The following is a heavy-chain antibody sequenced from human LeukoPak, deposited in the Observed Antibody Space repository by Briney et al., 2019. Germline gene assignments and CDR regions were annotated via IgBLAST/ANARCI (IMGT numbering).Heavy chain of an antibody. J-gene: IGHJ4*02. CDR2: IYYSGST. D-gene: IGHD3-10*01. CDR1: SASISTYY. CDR3: ARQRAMVRGVGYFDY. Sequence: SETLSLTCTVSSASISTYYWSWIRQPPGKGLEWIGSIYYSGSTYYNPSLKSRVTISVDTSKNQFSLKLSSVTAADTAVYYCARQRAMVRGVGYFDYWGQGTLVTVSS. V-gene: IGHV4-39*01.